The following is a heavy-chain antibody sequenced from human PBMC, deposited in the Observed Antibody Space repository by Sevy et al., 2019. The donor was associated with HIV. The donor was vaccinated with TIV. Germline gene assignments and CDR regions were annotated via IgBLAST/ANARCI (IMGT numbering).Heavy chain of an antibody. D-gene: IGHD3-3*01. V-gene: IGHV3-23*01. CDR1: GFTFGTYA. Sequence: GGSLRLSCAGSGFTFGTYAMTWVRQAPGKGLQWVSVISDSGRSTYYADSVQGRVTISRDNSKNTMHLHMNNLRVEDTATYYCARRPDFGVIIPTGVLDVWGQGTTVTVSS. CDR3: ARRPDFGVIIPTGVLDV. J-gene: IGHJ6*02. CDR2: ISDSGRST.